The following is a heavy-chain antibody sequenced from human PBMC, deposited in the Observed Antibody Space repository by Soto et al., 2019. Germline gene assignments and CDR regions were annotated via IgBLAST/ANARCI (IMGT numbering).Heavy chain of an antibody. V-gene: IGHV4-30-2*01. CDR3: ARAPPGPAPRWGV. J-gene: IGHJ6*02. CDR1: GGSISSGGYS. D-gene: IGHD3-16*01. Sequence: ASETLSLTCTVSGGSISSGGYSWSWIRQTPGKGLEWIGYIYPTGKTYYNPSLKNRATLSIDTSQNQFSLQLTSVTAADTAVYYCARAPPGPAPRWGVWGQGTTVTVSS. CDR2: IYPTGKT.